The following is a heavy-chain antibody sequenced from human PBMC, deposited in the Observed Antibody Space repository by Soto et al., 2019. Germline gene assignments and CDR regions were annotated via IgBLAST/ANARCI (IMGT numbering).Heavy chain of an antibody. Sequence: GGSLRLSCAASGFAFSIYWMNWVRQVPGKGLVWVSHISPDGSNKYYADSVKGRFTISRDNSKNTLYLQMNSLRAEDTAVYYCAKDGDGDYDYWGQGTLVTVSS. CDR1: GFAFSIYW. J-gene: IGHJ4*02. CDR2: ISPDGSNK. V-gene: IGHV3-30*02. D-gene: IGHD4-17*01. CDR3: AKDGDGDYDY.